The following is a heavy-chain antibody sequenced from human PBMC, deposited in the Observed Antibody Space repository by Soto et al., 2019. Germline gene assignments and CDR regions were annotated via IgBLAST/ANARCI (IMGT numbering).Heavy chain of an antibody. CDR3: AREGPSDAFDI. CDR1: GCTFTSYY. Sequence: ASLKVSCKACGCTFTSYYMHWVRQAPGQGLEWMGIINPSGGSTSYAQKFQGRVTMTRDTSTSTVYMELSSLRSEDTAVYYCAREGPSDAFDIWGQGTMVTVS. CDR2: INPSGGST. V-gene: IGHV1-46*01. J-gene: IGHJ3*02.